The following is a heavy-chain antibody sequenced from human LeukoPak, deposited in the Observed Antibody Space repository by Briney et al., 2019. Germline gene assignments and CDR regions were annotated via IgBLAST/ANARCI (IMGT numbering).Heavy chain of an antibody. V-gene: IGHV3-23*01. D-gene: IGHD3-10*01. Sequence: GGSLRLSCAASGFTFSYYAMSWVRQAPGKGLEWVSTLGKSGSTYYADSVKGRFTISRDNSKSTLYLQMNSLRAEDTAVYYCAKGNSGYYGSGVPDGPYYGMDVWGQGTTVTVSS. CDR2: LGKSGST. CDR3: AKGNSGYYGSGVPDGPYYGMDV. J-gene: IGHJ6*02. CDR1: GFTFSYYA.